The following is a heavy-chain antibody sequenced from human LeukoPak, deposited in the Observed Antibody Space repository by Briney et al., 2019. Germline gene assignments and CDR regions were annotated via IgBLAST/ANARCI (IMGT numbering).Heavy chain of an antibody. D-gene: IGHD6-13*01. Sequence: GGSLRLSCAASGFTFSSYWMSWVRQAPGKGLEWVANIKQDGSEKYYVDSVKGRFTISRDNAKSSLNLQMNSLRAEDTAVYYCARGIAAAGPPYYYYYMDVWGKGTTVTVSS. V-gene: IGHV3-7*01. CDR3: ARGIAAAGPPYYYYYMDV. CDR1: GFTFSSYW. CDR2: IKQDGSEK. J-gene: IGHJ6*03.